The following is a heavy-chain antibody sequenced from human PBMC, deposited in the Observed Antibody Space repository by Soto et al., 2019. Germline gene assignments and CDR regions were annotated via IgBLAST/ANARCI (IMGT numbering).Heavy chain of an antibody. CDR1: GLIFSGSA. CDR2: IRSKANNYAT. V-gene: IGHV3-73*02. D-gene: IGHD4-17*01. J-gene: IGHJ4*02. Sequence: EVQLVESGGGLVQPGGSLKLSCAASGLIFSGSAMHWVRQASGKGLEWVGRIRSKANNYATLYTESVEGRLTISRDDSNSTAYQKINSLTAEDTAVYYCTTNSHDYDDYTPDYRGQGTLVTVSS. CDR3: TTNSHDYDDYTPDY.